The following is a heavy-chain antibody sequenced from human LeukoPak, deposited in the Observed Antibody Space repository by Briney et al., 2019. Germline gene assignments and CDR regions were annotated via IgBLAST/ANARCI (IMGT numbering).Heavy chain of an antibody. Sequence: SMRGRFTISRDNAQNSLFLQMNSLRADDTAVYYCARDLASSSGYAFDDWGQGTLVTVSS. CDR3: ARDLASSSGYAFDD. D-gene: IGHD6-25*01. J-gene: IGHJ4*02. V-gene: IGHV3-48*01.